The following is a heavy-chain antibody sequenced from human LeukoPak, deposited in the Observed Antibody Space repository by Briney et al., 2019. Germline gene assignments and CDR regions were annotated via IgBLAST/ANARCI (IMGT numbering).Heavy chain of an antibody. CDR2: IYYSRST. D-gene: IGHD5-18*01. CDR1: GGSISTYY. J-gene: IGHJ4*02. CDR3: ARHYYSYGPIDY. V-gene: IGHV4-59*08. Sequence: PSETLSLTCTVSGGSISTYYWSWIRQPPGKGLEWIAYIYYSRSTNYNPSLKSRVTISVDTSKNQLSVKLSSVTAADTAVYYCARHYYSYGPIDYWGQGTLVTVSS.